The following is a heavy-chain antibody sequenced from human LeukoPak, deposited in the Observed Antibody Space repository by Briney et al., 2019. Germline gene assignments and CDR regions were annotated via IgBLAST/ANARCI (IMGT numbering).Heavy chain of an antibody. J-gene: IGHJ4*02. CDR3: ARSSPPYYCSSTSCYWGFDY. CDR1: GGSISSYY. D-gene: IGHD2-2*01. Sequence: SETLSLTCTVSGGSISSYYWSWIRQPPGEGLEWIGYIYYSGSTNYNPSLKSRVTISVDTSKNQFSLKLSSVTAADTAVYYCARSSPPYYCSSTSCYWGFDYWGQGTLVTVSS. V-gene: IGHV4-59*01. CDR2: IYYSGST.